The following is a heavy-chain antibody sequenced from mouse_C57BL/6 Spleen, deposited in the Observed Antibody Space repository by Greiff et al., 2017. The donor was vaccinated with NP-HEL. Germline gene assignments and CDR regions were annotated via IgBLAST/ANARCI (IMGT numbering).Heavy chain of an antibody. CDR1: GYSITSGYY. V-gene: IGHV3-6*01. Sequence: VQLKESGPGLVKPSQSLSLTCSVTGYSITSGYYWYWIRQFPGNKLEWMGYISYDGSNNYNPSLKNRISITRDTSKNQFFLKVNSVTTEDTATYYCARDYYGSSSGDYWGQGTSVTVSS. J-gene: IGHJ4*01. CDR3: ARDYYGSSSGDY. D-gene: IGHD1-1*01. CDR2: ISYDGSN.